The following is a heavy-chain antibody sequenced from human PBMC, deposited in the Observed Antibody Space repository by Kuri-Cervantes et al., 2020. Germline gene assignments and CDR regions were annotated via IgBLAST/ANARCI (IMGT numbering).Heavy chain of an antibody. J-gene: IGHJ6*02. CDR2: ISGSGGTT. V-gene: IGHV3-23*01. D-gene: IGHD1-26*01. CDR3: ARVGIVGARYYYGMDV. Sequence: GGSLRLSCAASRFTFSSYAMSWVRQAPGKGLEWVSSISGSGGTTYYADSVKGRFTISRDNSKNTLYLQMNSLRAEDTAVYYCARVGIVGARYYYGMDVWGQGTTVTVSS. CDR1: RFTFSSYA.